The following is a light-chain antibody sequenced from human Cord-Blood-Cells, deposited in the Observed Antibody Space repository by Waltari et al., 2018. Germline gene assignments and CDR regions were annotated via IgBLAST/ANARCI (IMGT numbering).Light chain of an antibody. V-gene: IGKV3-15*01. CDR3: QQYNNWPPGT. J-gene: IGKJ1*01. CDR1: QSVSSN. CDR2: GAS. Sequence: EIVMTQSPATLYVSPGERATLSCRASQSVSSNLALYQQKPGQAPSLLIYGASTRATGIPARFIGSGSWTKFTLTINSLQSEDFAVYYCQQYNNWPPGTFGQGTKVEIK.